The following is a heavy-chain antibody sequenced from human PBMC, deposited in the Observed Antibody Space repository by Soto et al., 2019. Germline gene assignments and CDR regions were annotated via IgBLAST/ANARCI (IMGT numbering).Heavy chain of an antibody. D-gene: IGHD1-26*01. V-gene: IGHV3-74*01. CDR2: IDNAGSSV. CDR1: GFTFSSYW. J-gene: IGHJ6*02. Sequence: EVQLVESGGGLVQPGGSLRLSCAASGFTFSSYWMHWVRQAPGKGLVWVSRIDNAGSSVRYADSVKGRFTISSDNAKNTLYLQMNSLGAEETAVYYCTRVGGSVSGMDVWGQGTTVTVSS. CDR3: TRVGGSVSGMDV.